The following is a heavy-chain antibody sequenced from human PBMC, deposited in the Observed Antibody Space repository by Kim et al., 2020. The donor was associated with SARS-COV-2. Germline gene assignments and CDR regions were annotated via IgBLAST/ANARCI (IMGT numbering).Heavy chain of an antibody. J-gene: IGHJ4*02. CDR1: GYTFTGYY. Sequence: ASVKVSCKASGYTFTGYYMHWVRQAPGQGLEWMGWINPNSGGTNYAQKFQGRVTMTRDTSISTAYMELSRLRSDDTAVFYCQREMVYARNDYWGQGTLVTVSS. CDR2: INPNSGGT. CDR3: QREMVYARNDY. D-gene: IGHD2-8*01. V-gene: IGHV1-2*02.